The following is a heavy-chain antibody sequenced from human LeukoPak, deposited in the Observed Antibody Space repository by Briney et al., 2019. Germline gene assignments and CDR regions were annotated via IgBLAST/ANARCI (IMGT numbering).Heavy chain of an antibody. CDR1: GFTFSSYS. Sequence: PGGSLRLSCAASGFTFSSYSMNWVRQAPGKGLEWVSSISSSSSYIYYADSVKGRFTISRDNAKNSLYLQMNSLRAEDTAVYYCARVLESPTGNWFDPWGQGTLVTVSS. CDR2: ISSSSSYI. J-gene: IGHJ5*02. CDR3: ARVLESPTGNWFDP. V-gene: IGHV3-21*01. D-gene: IGHD3-3*02.